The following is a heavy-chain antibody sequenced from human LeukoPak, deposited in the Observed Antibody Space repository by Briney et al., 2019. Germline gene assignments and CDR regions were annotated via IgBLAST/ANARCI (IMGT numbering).Heavy chain of an antibody. Sequence: ASVKVSCKASGYTFTSYGISWVRQAPGQGLEWMGRIIPIFGTANYAQKFQGRVTITTDESTSTAYMELSSLRSEDTAVYYCARDFGGSGSYYWYFDYWGQGTLVTVSS. D-gene: IGHD1-26*01. J-gene: IGHJ4*02. V-gene: IGHV1-69*05. CDR2: IIPIFGTA. CDR3: ARDFGGSGSYYWYFDY. CDR1: GYTFTSYG.